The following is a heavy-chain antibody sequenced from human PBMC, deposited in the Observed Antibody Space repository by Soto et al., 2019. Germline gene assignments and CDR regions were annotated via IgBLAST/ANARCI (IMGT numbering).Heavy chain of an antibody. CDR1: GFSLSTSGVG. Sequence: QITLKESGPTLVKPTQTLTLTCTFSGFSLSTSGVGVGWIRQPPGKALEWLALIYWDDDKRYSPSLTSRLTINKDPSKNRVVLTRATMDPVDTATDYWAHVLVVVANYGMDVWGQGTTVTVSS. V-gene: IGHV2-5*02. CDR3: AHVLVVVANYGMDV. D-gene: IGHD2-15*01. J-gene: IGHJ6*02. CDR2: IYWDDDK.